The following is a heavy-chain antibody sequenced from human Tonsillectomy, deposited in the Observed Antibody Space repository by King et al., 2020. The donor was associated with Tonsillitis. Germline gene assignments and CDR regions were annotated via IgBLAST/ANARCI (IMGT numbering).Heavy chain of an antibody. J-gene: IGHJ3*02. D-gene: IGHD1-1*01. Sequence: VQLVESGGGVVQPGRSLRLSCAASGFTFSSYAMHWVRQAPGKGLEWVAVISYDGSNKYYADSVKSRFTISRDNSKNTLYLQMNSLRAEDTAVYYCAREQVWNDVGYDAFDIWGQGTMVTVSS. CDR2: ISYDGSNK. CDR1: GFTFSSYA. CDR3: AREQVWNDVGYDAFDI. V-gene: IGHV3-30-3*01.